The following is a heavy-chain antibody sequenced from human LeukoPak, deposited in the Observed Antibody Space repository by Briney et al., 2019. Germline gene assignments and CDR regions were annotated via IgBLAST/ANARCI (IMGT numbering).Heavy chain of an antibody. Sequence: ASVKVPCKASGYTFTGYYMHWVRQAPGQGLEWMGWIDPNSGGTNYAQKFQGRVTMTRDTSISTAYMELSRLRSDDTAVYYCARVSDYDILTGYYTATFQHWGQGTLVTVSS. CDR1: GYTFTGYY. CDR2: IDPNSGGT. V-gene: IGHV1-2*02. D-gene: IGHD3-9*01. J-gene: IGHJ1*01. CDR3: ARVSDYDILTGYYTATFQH.